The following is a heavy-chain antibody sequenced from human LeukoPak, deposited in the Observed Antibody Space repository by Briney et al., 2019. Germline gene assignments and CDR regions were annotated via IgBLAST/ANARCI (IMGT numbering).Heavy chain of an antibody. CDR2: INNSGDRR. D-gene: IGHD6-19*01. CDR1: GFIFSNYA. Sequence: GGSLRLSCAASGFIFSNYAMSWVRQAPGKGQEWASGINNSGDRRFYADSVKGRFTISRDNSKNTLYLQMNSLRAEDTAVYYCARGWYNFDYWGQGTRVTVSS. CDR3: ARGWYNFDY. V-gene: IGHV3-23*01. J-gene: IGHJ4*02.